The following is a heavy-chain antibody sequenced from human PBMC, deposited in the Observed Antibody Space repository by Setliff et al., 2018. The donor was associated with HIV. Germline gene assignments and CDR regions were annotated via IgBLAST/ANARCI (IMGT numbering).Heavy chain of an antibody. Sequence: SETLSLTCTVSGGSISSYYWSWIRQPPGKGLEWIGFRSTTGSTNSNPSLRSRVTISVDTSKNQFSLRLTSVTAADTAVYYCARSSYYVSSGYYYPRGYFDLWGRGTLVTVSS. CDR1: GGSISSYY. V-gene: IGHV4-4*09. D-gene: IGHD3-22*01. CDR2: RSTTGST. CDR3: ARSSYYVSSGYYYPRGYFDL. J-gene: IGHJ2*01.